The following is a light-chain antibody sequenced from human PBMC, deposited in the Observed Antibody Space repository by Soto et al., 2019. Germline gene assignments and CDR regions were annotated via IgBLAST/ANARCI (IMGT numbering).Light chain of an antibody. CDR1: SSNIGSSY. J-gene: IGLJ2*01. V-gene: IGLV1-51*01. CDR3: GTWDSSLSARV. Sequence: QSVLTQPPSVSAAPGQKVTISCSGSSSNIGSSYVSWYQQLPGTAPKLLIYDNNKRPSGIPDRFSGSKSDTSATLGITGLQTGDEADYYCGTWDSSLSARVFGGGTKLTVL. CDR2: DNN.